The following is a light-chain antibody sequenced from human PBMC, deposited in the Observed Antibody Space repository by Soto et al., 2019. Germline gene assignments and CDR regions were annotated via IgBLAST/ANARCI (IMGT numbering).Light chain of an antibody. CDR3: SSYTTSNTVV. CDR2: EVT. Sequence: QSVLTQPASVSGSPGQSITISCTGTSSDIGAHNFVSWYQHHPGKAPKVMIYEVTYRPSGVSFRFSGSKSGNTASLTISGLQAEDEGDYYCSSYTTSNTVVFGGGTKVTVL. J-gene: IGLJ2*01. CDR1: SSDIGAHNF. V-gene: IGLV2-14*01.